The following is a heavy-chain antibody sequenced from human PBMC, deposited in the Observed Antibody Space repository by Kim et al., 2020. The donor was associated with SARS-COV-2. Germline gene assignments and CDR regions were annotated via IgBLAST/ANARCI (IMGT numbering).Heavy chain of an antibody. CDR3: TWGPLWFGDPLPYYFDY. CDR1: GFTFGDYA. CDR2: IRSKAYGGTT. V-gene: IGHV3-49*03. Sequence: GGSLRLSCTASGFTFGDYAMSWFRQAPGKGLEWVGFIRSKAYGGTTEYAASVKGRFTISRDDSKSIAYLQMNSLKTEDTAVYYCTWGPLWFGDPLPYYFDYGCQGTLVTVSS. D-gene: IGHD3-10*01. J-gene: IGHJ4*02.